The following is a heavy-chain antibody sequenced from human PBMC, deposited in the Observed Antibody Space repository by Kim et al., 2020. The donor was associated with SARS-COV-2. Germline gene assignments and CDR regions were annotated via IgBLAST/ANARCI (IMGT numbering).Heavy chain of an antibody. CDR2: INTNTGNP. D-gene: IGHD3-9*01. CDR3: ARAVLDHDILTGYYSDGRYFDY. Sequence: ASVKVSCKASGYNFTSYAMNWVRQAPGQGLEWMGWINTNTGNPTYAQGFTGRFVFSLDTSVSTAYLQISSLKAEDTAVYYCARAVLDHDILTGYYSDGRYFDYWGQGTLVTVSS. CDR1: GYNFTSYA. J-gene: IGHJ4*02. V-gene: IGHV7-4-1*02.